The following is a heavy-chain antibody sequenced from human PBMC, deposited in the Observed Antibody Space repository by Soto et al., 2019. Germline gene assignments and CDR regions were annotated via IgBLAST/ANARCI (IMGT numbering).Heavy chain of an antibody. CDR1: GYTFTGYY. J-gene: IGHJ5*02. Sequence: ASVKVSCKASGYTFTGYYMHWVRQAPGQGLEWMGWINPNSGGTNYAQKFQGWVTMTRDTSISTAYMELSRLRSDDTAVYYCARTTAAAGTQSLYNWFDPWGQGTLVTVSS. V-gene: IGHV1-2*04. CDR2: INPNSGGT. D-gene: IGHD6-13*01. CDR3: ARTTAAAGTQSLYNWFDP.